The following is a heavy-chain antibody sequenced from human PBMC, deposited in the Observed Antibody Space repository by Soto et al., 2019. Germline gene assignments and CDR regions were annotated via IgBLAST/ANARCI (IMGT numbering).Heavy chain of an antibody. CDR3: ATTTWSQNLFGP. CDR2: INHSGST. D-gene: IGHD1-1*01. J-gene: IGHJ5*02. Sequence: PSETLSLTCAVYGGSFSGYYWSWIRQSPGKGLEWIGEINHSGSTNYNPSLKRRVNISVDTSKNQFSLKLTSVTAADTAVYYCATTTWSQNLFGPWGQGTMVTVSS. CDR1: GGSFSGYY. V-gene: IGHV4-34*01.